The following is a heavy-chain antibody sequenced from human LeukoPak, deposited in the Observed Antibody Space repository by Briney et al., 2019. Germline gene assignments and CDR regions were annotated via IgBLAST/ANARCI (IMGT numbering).Heavy chain of an antibody. D-gene: IGHD6-6*01. J-gene: IGHJ4*02. V-gene: IGHV4-59*01. CDR3: ARDYVSSLDY. CDR2: IYYSGST. CDR1: GGSISSYY. Sequence: PSETLSLTCTVSGGSISSYYWSWIRQPPGKGLEWIGYIYYSGSTNYNPSLKSRVTISVDTSKNQFSLKLSSVTAADTAVYYCARDYVSSLDYWGQGTLVTVSS.